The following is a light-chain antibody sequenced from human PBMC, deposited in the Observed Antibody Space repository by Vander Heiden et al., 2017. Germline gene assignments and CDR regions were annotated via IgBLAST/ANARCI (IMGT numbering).Light chain of an antibody. Sequence: QSALTQPASVSGSPGQSITISCTGTSSDVGSYNLLSWYQHHPGKAPKLMIYEVSKRPSGVSNRFSGSKSGNTASLTISGLQAEDEADYYCCSYAGSTPYVFGTGTKVTVL. CDR3: CSYAGSTPYV. J-gene: IGLJ1*01. V-gene: IGLV2-23*02. CDR1: SSDVGSYNL. CDR2: EVS.